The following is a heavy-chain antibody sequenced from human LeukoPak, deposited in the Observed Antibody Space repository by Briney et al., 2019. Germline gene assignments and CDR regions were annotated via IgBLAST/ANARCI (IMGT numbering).Heavy chain of an antibody. CDR2: INHSGST. D-gene: IGHD3-16*01. CDR1: GGSFSGYY. V-gene: IGHV4-34*01. CDR3: ARHDGRIRIGGWFDP. J-gene: IGHJ5*02. Sequence: SETLSLTCAVYGGSFSGYYWSWIRQPPGKGLEWIGEINHSGSTNYNPSLKSRVTISVDTSKNQFSPKLSSVTAADTAVYYCARHDGRIRIGGWFDPWGQGTLVTVSS.